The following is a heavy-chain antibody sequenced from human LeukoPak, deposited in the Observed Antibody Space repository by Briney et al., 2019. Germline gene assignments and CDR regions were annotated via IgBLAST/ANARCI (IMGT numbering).Heavy chain of an antibody. D-gene: IGHD3-10*01. CDR1: KFTFSDYY. Sequence: GGSLRLSCAASKFTFSDYYMTWVRQAPGKGPEWVAYMNQFGTEIKYLDSVKGRFTISRDNAKNSLYLWMTSLTADDTAVYYCARGTYYSECWGQGTLVIVSS. V-gene: IGHV3-7*04. CDR2: MNQFGTEI. CDR3: ARGTYYSEC. J-gene: IGHJ4*02.